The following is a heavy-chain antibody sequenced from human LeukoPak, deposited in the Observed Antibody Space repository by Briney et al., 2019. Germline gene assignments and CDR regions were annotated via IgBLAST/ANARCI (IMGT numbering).Heavy chain of an antibody. CDR2: ISGSGGST. J-gene: IGHJ4*02. CDR3: AKVWELLRTNANFDY. Sequence: PGGSLRLSCAASGFTFSSYAMSWVRQAPGKGLEWVSAISGSGGSTYYADSVKGRFTISRDNSKNTLYLQMNSLRAEDTAVYYCAKVWELLRTNANFDYWGQGTLVTVSS. CDR1: GFTFSSYA. D-gene: IGHD1-26*01. V-gene: IGHV3-23*01.